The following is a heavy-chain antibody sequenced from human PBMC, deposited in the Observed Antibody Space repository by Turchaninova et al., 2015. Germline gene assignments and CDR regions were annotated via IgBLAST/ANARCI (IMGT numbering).Heavy chain of an antibody. D-gene: IGHD2-15*01. CDR1: GYRFTSYY. J-gene: IGHJ4*02. V-gene: IGHV1-46*01. CDR2: VNPGGGGT. Sequence: SGYRFTSYYIHWVRQAPGQGLEWMGVVNPGGGGTNYAQKFQGRVTMTTFTSASTVYMELSSLTPEDTAMYFCVVFRGGRPKLYSDFLGQGTLVSVSS. CDR3: VVFRGGRPKLYSDF.